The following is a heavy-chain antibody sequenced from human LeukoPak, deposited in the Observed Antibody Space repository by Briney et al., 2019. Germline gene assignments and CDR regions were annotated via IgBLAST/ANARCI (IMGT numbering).Heavy chain of an antibody. J-gene: IGHJ3*02. CDR1: GGSISSYY. CDR3: ASHTPAYCGGDCYYGAFDI. Sequence: KPSETLSLTCTVAGGSISSYYWSWIRQPPGKGLEWIGYIYYSGSTNYNPSLKSRVTISVDTSKNQFSLKLSSVTAADTAVYYCASHTPAYCGGDCYYGAFDIWGQGTMVTVPS. CDR2: IYYSGST. V-gene: IGHV4-59*08. D-gene: IGHD2-21*02.